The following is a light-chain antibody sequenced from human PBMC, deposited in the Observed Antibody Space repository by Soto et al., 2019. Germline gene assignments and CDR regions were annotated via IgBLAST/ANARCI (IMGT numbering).Light chain of an antibody. CDR2: RTS. J-gene: IGKJ5*01. CDR1: QSVSSTY. CDR3: QQFGSSVT. Sequence: EIVLTQSPGPLSLSQGERATLSCRASQSVSSTYLAWYQQKPGQAPRLLIYRTSTRATGIPDRFSGSGSGTDFTLTISRLEPEDFAVYYCQQFGSSVTFGQGTRLEIK. V-gene: IGKV3-20*01.